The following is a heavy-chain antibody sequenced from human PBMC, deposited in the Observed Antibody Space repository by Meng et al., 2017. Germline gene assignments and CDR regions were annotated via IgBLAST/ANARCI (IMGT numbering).Heavy chain of an antibody. Sequence: SGPTLVKPTQTLTLTCTFSGFSLSTSGVGVGWIRQPPGKALEWLARIDWDDDKFYSTSLKTRLTISKDTSKNQVVLTMTNMDPVDTATYYCARSPPTAMAPRYYYYGMDVWGQGTTVTVSS. CDR3: ARSPPTAMAPRYYYYGMDV. J-gene: IGHJ6*02. CDR1: GFSLSTSGVG. V-gene: IGHV2-70*04. D-gene: IGHD5-18*01. CDR2: IDWDDDK.